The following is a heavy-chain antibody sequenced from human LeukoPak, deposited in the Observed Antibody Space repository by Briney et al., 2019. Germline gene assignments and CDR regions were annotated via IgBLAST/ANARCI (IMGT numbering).Heavy chain of an antibody. V-gene: IGHV3-30*02. Sequence: GGSLRLSCAASGFIFSSYGMHWVRQAPDKGLEWVAFIRYDGSRKYYADSVKGRFTISRDNSKNTLYLQMNGLRADDTAMYYCAKVSLNMVNDAFDIWGQGTMVSVSS. D-gene: IGHD4/OR15-4a*01. CDR2: IRYDGSRK. J-gene: IGHJ3*02. CDR1: GFIFSSYG. CDR3: AKVSLNMVNDAFDI.